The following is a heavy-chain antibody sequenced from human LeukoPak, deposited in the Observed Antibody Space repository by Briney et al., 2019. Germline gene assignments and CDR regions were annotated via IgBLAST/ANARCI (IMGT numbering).Heavy chain of an antibody. CDR3: ASLGYRGFDY. CDR1: GFSISSAYY. J-gene: IGHJ4*02. Sequence: KPSETLSLTCTVSGFSISSAYYWGWIRQPPGQGLEWIGSIYHTGRTYYNPSLKSRVTISVDTSKNQFSLKLSSVTAADTAVYYCASLGYRGFDYWGQGTLVTVSS. D-gene: IGHD5-24*01. V-gene: IGHV4-38-2*02. CDR2: IYHTGRT.